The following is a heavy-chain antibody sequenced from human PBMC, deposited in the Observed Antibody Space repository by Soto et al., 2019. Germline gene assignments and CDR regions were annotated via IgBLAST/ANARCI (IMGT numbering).Heavy chain of an antibody. CDR3: ARDRPDYGVPFDY. J-gene: IGHJ4*02. CDR1: GFTFSSYA. V-gene: IGHV3-20*04. Sequence: GGSLRLSCAASGFTFSSYAMSWVRQAPGKGLEWVSGINCNGGSTGYADSVKGRFTISRDNAKNSLYLQMNSLRAEDTALYYCARDRPDYGVPFDYWGQGTLVTVSS. CDR2: INCNGGST. D-gene: IGHD4-17*01.